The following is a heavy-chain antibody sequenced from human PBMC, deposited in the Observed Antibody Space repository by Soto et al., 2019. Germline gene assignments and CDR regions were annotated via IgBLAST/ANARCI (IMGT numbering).Heavy chain of an antibody. CDR1: GYTFANYY. CDR2: INPSGGSA. J-gene: IGHJ5*02. Sequence: QVQLVQSGAEVKKPGASVKVSCKASGYTFANYYINWVRQAPGQGLEWRGVINPSGGSARYTQKFQGRVTMTRDTSTSTVYMELSSLRSEDTAMYDCARDPRLEDAYTTRCYSEAWFDPWGQGTLVTVSS. D-gene: IGHD2-2*01. V-gene: IGHV1-46*03. CDR3: ARDPRLEDAYTTRCYSEAWFDP.